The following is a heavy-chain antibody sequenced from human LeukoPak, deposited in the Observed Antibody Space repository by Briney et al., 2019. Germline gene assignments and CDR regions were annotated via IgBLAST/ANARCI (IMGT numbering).Heavy chain of an antibody. Sequence: SETLPLTCTVSGGSISSSSYYWGWIRQPPGKGLEWIGSIYYSGSTYYNPSLKSRVTISVDTSKNQFSLKLSSVTAADMAVYYCARGGGGYSYGLPYYYYYMDVWGKGATVTISS. V-gene: IGHV4-39*01. D-gene: IGHD5-18*01. CDR1: GGSISSSSYY. J-gene: IGHJ6*03. CDR2: IYYSGST. CDR3: ARGGGGYSYGLPYYYYYMDV.